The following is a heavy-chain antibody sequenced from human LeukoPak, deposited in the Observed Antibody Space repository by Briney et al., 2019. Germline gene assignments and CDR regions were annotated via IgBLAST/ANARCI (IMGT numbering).Heavy chain of an antibody. D-gene: IGHD6-13*01. J-gene: IGHJ3*02. CDR2: IYTSGST. Sequence: SETLSLTCTVSGGSICIYYWSWIRQPAGKGLEWIGRIYTSGSTNYNPSLKSRVTISVDKSKNQFSLKLSSVTAADTAVYYCARYSSSWYPNLGAFDIWGQGTMVTVSS. CDR1: GGSICIYY. V-gene: IGHV4-4*07. CDR3: ARYSSSWYPNLGAFDI.